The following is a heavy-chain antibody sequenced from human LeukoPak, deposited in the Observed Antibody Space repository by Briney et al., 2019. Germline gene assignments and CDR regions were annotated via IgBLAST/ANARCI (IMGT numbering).Heavy chain of an antibody. J-gene: IGHJ6*02. D-gene: IGHD2-2*01. V-gene: IGHV1-8*01. Sequence: ASVKVSCKASGYTFTSYDINWVRQATGQGLEWVGWMNPYSGNTGYAQKFQGRVTMTRNTSISTAYMELRSLRSEDTAVYYCARGTRVPAAISYYYGMDVWGQGTTVTVSS. CDR1: GYTFTSYD. CDR3: ARGTRVPAAISYYYGMDV. CDR2: MNPYSGNT.